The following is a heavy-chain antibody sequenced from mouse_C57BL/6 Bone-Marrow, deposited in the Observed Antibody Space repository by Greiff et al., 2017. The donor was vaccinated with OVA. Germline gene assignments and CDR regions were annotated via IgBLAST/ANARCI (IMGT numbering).Heavy chain of an antibody. CDR2: ISNGGGST. Sequence: VQLKESGGGLVQPGGSLKLSCAASGFTFSDYYMYWVRQTPEKRLEWVAYISNGGGSTYYPDTVKGRFTISRDNAKNTLYLQMSRLKSEDTAMYYCARHAGSRYFDVWGTGTTVTVSS. CDR3: ARHAGSRYFDV. CDR1: GFTFSDYY. V-gene: IGHV5-12*01. D-gene: IGHD1-1*01. J-gene: IGHJ1*03.